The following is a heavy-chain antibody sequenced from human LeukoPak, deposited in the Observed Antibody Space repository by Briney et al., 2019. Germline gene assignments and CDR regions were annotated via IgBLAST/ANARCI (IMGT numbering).Heavy chain of an antibody. Sequence: GGSLRLSCAASGSTFSGSAMHWVRQAPGKGLEWVGQIGSGAKSYATAYAASVKGRFTISRDDSKNTAYLQMNSLKTEDTAVYYCTSTQWRNYYGSGSGDYWGQGTLVTVSS. CDR1: GSTFSGSA. CDR3: TSTQWRNYYGSGSGDY. V-gene: IGHV3-73*01. CDR2: IGSGAKSYAT. J-gene: IGHJ4*02. D-gene: IGHD3-10*01.